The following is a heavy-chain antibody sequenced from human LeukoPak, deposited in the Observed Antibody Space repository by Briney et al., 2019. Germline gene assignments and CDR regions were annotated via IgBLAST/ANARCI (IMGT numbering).Heavy chain of an antibody. CDR1: GGSISSSSYY. CDR2: IYYTGST. V-gene: IGHV4-39*02. D-gene: IGHD1-26*01. CDR3: ARDLSLGGAFDI. Sequence: SETLSLTCTVSGGSISSSSYYWGWIRQPPGKGLEWIGTIYYTGSTYYNQSLESRVTMSVDMSTSQFSLRLSSVAASDTAVYYCARDLSLGGAFDIWAQGTMVTVSS. J-gene: IGHJ3*02.